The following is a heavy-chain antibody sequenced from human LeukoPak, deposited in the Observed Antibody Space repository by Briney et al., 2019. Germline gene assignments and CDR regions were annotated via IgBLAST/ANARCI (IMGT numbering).Heavy chain of an antibody. CDR3: ARPLLDFWSGFDY. Sequence: SETLSLTCTVSGGSISSSSYYWGWIRQPPGKGLEWIGSIYYSGSTYYNPSLKSRVTISVDTSKNQFSLKLSSVTAADTAVYYCARPLLDFWSGFDYWGRGTLVTVSS. D-gene: IGHD3-3*01. CDR2: IYYSGST. CDR1: GGSISSSSYY. V-gene: IGHV4-39*01. J-gene: IGHJ4*02.